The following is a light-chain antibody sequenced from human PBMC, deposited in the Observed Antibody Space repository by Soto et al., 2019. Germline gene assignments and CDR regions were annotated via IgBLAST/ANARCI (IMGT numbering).Light chain of an antibody. J-gene: IGKJ3*01. CDR1: QSVSNY. CDR2: AAS. V-gene: IGKV1-39*01. Sequence: DIQMTQSPSSLSASIGDRVTLTCRASQSVSNYLNWYQQKPGKAPNLLISAASSLQSGVPSRFSGSGSGTHFTLTISSLQPEDFATYYCQQTYSTPRTFGPGTKVDIK. CDR3: QQTYSTPRT.